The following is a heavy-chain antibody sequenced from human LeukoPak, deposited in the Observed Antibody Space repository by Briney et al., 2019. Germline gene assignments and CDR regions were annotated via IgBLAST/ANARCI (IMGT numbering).Heavy chain of an antibody. CDR3: ASTAIFGIIKTLDY. D-gene: IGHD3-3*01. CDR2: INHSGST. CDR1: GGSFSGYY. V-gene: IGHV4-34*01. Sequence: SETLSLTCAVYGGSFSGYYWSWIRQPPGKGLEWIGEINHSGSTNYNPSLKSLVTISVDTSKNQFSLKLRSVTAADTAVYYCASTAIFGIIKTLDYWGQGNLVTDSS. J-gene: IGHJ4*02.